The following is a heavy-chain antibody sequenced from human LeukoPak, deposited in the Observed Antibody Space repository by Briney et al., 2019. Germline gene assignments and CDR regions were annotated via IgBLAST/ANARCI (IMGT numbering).Heavy chain of an antibody. CDR3: ARGAPYCSSTSCYQKDNWFDP. CDR2: IIPILGIA. Sequence: ASVKVSCKASGGTFSSYTISWVRQAPGQGLEWMGRIIPILGIANYAQKFQGRVTITADKSTSTAYVELSSLRSEDTAVYYCARGAPYCSSTSCYQKDNWFDPWGQGTLVTVSS. D-gene: IGHD2-2*01. J-gene: IGHJ5*02. CDR1: GGTFSSYT. V-gene: IGHV1-69*02.